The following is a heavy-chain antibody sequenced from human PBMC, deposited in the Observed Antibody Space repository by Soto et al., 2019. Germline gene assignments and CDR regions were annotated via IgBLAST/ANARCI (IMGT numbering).Heavy chain of an antibody. V-gene: IGHV3-72*01. D-gene: IGHD2-15*01. CDR1: GFTFSDRF. J-gene: IGHJ2*01. Sequence: EVQLVESGGGLVQPGGSLRLSCAASGFTFSDRFMDWVRQAPGKGLEWIGRAKSRARGFATQYADSVKGRFTVSRDETTSSFYLQMNTLNAGDTAVYYCASAKVAVDALRDGYFDFWGRGTLVTVSS. CDR3: ASAKVAVDALRDGYFDF. CDR2: AKSRARGFAT.